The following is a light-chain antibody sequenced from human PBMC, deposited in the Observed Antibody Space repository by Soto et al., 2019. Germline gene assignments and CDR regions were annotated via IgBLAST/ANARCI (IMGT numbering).Light chain of an antibody. J-gene: IGKJ4*01. CDR1: QRVSSN. V-gene: IGKV3-11*01. CDR2: DVS. CDR3: QQRSNWPLT. Sequence: EIVMTQSPATLSVSPGERATLSCRASQRVSSNLAWYQQKPGQAPRLLIYDVSNRASGIPARFSGSGSGTDFTLTISSLEPEDFAVYYCQQRSNWPLTFGGGTKVDIK.